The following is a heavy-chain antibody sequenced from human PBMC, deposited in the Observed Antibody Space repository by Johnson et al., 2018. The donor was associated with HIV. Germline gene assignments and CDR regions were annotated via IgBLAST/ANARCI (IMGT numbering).Heavy chain of an antibody. V-gene: IGHV3-30*04. CDR1: GFTFSSYA. D-gene: IGHD2-15*01. J-gene: IGHJ3*02. Sequence: VQLVESGGGVVQPGRSLRLSCAASGFTFSSYAMHWVRQAPGKGLEWVAVISYDGSDKYYADSVKGRFTISRDSSKNTLYLQMNSLRAEDTAVYYCATPQEGYSAFDIWGQGTMVTVSS. CDR3: ATPQEGYSAFDI. CDR2: ISYDGSDK.